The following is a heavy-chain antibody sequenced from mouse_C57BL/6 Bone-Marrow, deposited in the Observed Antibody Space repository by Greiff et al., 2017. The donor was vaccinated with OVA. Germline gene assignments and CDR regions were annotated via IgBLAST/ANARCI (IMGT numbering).Heavy chain of an antibody. V-gene: IGHV1-26*01. CDR2: INPNNGGT. Sequence: EVQLQQSGPELVKPGASVKISCKASGYTFTDYYMNWVKQSHGKSLEWIGDINPNNGGTSYNQKFKGKATLTVDKSSSTAYMELRSLTSEDSAVYYCARSLITTVVPYWYFDVWGTGTTVTVSS. J-gene: IGHJ1*03. D-gene: IGHD1-1*01. CDR1: GYTFTDYY. CDR3: ARSLITTVVPYWYFDV.